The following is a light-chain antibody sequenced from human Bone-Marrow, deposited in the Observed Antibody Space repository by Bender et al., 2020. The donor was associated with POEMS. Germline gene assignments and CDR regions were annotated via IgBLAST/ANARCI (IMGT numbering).Light chain of an antibody. CDR1: SSDVGAYNY. V-gene: IGLV2-14*03. Sequence: QSALTQPASVSGSPGQWVTISCTGTSSDVGAYNYVSWYQQHPGKAPKLMIYDVSNRPSGVSNRFSGSKSGNTASLTISGLQAEDEADYYCSSYTTTNTVVFGGGTKLTVL. CDR3: SSYTTTNTVV. CDR2: DVS. J-gene: IGLJ2*01.